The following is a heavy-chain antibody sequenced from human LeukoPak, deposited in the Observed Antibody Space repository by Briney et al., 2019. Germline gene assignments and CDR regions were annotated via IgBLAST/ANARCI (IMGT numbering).Heavy chain of an antibody. CDR3: ARRRIYSGDFDY. D-gene: IGHD6-25*01. J-gene: IGHJ4*02. CDR2: INHSGST. V-gene: IGHV4-34*01. CDR1: GGSFSGYY. Sequence: PSETLSLTCAVYGGSFSGYYWSWIRQPPGKGLEWIGEINHSGSTNYNPSLKSRVTISVDTSKNQFPLKLSSVTAADTAVYYCARRRIYSGDFDYWGQGTLVTVSS.